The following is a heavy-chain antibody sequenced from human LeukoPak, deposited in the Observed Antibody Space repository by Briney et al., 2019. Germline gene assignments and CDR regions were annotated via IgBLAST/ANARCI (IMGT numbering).Heavy chain of an antibody. CDR1: GGSISSGGYY. D-gene: IGHD3-10*01. J-gene: IGHJ4*02. CDR3: AAYYYGSGSSDY. V-gene: IGHV4-31*03. CDR2: IYYSGST. Sequence: SETLSLTCTVSGGSISSGGYYWSWIRQHPGKGLEWIGYIYYSGSTYYNPSLKSRVTISVDTSKNQFSLKLSSVTAADTAVYYCAAYYYGSGSSDYWGQGTLVTVSS.